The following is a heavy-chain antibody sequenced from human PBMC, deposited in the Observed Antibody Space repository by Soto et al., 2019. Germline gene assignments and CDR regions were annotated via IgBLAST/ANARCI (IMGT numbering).Heavy chain of an antibody. Sequence: GASVKVSCKASGYTFTSYAMHWVRQAPGQRLEWMGWINAGNGNTKYSQKFKGRVTITRDTSASTANMELSSLRSEDTVLYYFARDWEPTTYYHYGMDVWGQGTTVTVSS. CDR2: INAGNGNT. J-gene: IGHJ6*02. V-gene: IGHV1-3*01. CDR1: GYTFTSYA. D-gene: IGHD1-26*01. CDR3: ARDWEPTTYYHYGMDV.